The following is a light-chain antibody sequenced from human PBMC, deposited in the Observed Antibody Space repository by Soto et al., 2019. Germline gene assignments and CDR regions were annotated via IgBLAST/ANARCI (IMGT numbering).Light chain of an antibody. Sequence: EVGMTQSPATLSVSPGERATLSCRASQSVTSNYLAWYQQKPGQAPRLLIYGVSSRATGVPDRFSGSGSGTDFTLTISRLEPEDFAVYYCQQYTDWPLTFGQGTKVEVK. CDR2: GVS. CDR3: QQYTDWPLT. V-gene: IGKV3-20*01. J-gene: IGKJ1*01. CDR1: QSVTSNY.